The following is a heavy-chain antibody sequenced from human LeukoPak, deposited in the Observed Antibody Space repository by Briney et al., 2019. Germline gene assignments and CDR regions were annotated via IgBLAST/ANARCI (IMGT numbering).Heavy chain of an antibody. CDR3: AEGARNDSYYSPFDY. CDR1: GFTFHDYA. V-gene: IGHV3-43*02. D-gene: IGHD3-22*01. J-gene: IGHJ4*02. CDR2: ISGDGVTT. Sequence: GGSLRLSCAASGFTFHDYAMYWVRQAPGKGLDWVSLISGDGVTTSSADSVTGRFTISRDDSKNSLYLQMNSLRTEDTALYYCAEGARNDSYYSPFDYWGQGTLVTVSS.